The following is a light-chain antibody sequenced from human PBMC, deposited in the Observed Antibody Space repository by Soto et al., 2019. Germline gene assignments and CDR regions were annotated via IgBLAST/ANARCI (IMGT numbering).Light chain of an antibody. CDR2: GAS. CDR1: QSVSSN. CDR3: QQFNSYPIT. J-gene: IGKJ5*01. Sequence: EIVMTQSPATLSVAPGERATLSCRASQSVSSNLAWYQQKPGQAPRLLIYGASNRATGIPARFSGSGSGTDFTLTISSLEPEDFATYYCQQFNSYPITFGQGTRLEIK. V-gene: IGKV3D-15*01.